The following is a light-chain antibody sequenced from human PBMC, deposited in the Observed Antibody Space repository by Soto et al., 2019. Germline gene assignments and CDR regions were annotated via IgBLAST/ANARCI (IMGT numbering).Light chain of an antibody. Sequence: DIQMTQSPSSLSASVGDRVTITCRASQGIANYLAWYQQKPGKPPKLLIYAASTLQPGVPSRFSGSASGTEFTLTISSLQPEDFATYYCQQANSFPPTTFGQGTKVDI. CDR3: QQANSFPPTT. CDR2: AAS. V-gene: IGKV1-27*01. J-gene: IGKJ1*01. CDR1: QGIANY.